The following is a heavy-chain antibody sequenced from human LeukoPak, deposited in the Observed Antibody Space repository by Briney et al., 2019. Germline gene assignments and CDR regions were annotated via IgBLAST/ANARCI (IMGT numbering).Heavy chain of an antibody. D-gene: IGHD5-12*01. V-gene: IGHV3-23*01. CDR3: AKTRIRLDIVATIAFDY. Sequence: PGGTLRLSCAASGFTFSSYGMSGVRQAPGKGLEWVSAISGSGGSTYYADSVKGRFTISRDNSKNTLYLQMNSLRAEDTAVYYCAKTRIRLDIVATIAFDYWGQGTLVTVSS. CDR1: GFTFSSYG. CDR2: ISGSGGST. J-gene: IGHJ4*02.